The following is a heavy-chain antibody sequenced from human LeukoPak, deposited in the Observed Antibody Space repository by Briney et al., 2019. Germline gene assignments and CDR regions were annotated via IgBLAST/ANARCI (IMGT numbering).Heavy chain of an antibody. J-gene: IGHJ4*02. Sequence: GESLNISCPGSGYGFPTYWIGWVRQMPGKGMGWMGIIYPDDSDTRYSPSFEGQVTISADKSISTAYLQWGSLKASDTAMYYCARRRGYSSGWATSGPYYFDYWGQGTLVTVSS. CDR2: IYPDDSDT. D-gene: IGHD6-19*01. CDR3: ARRRGYSSGWATSGPYYFDY. V-gene: IGHV5-51*01. CDR1: GYGFPTYW.